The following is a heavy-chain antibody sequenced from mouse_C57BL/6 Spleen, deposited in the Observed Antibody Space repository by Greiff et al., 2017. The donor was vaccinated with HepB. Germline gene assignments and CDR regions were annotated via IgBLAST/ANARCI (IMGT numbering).Heavy chain of an antibody. D-gene: IGHD1-1*01. CDR2: ISYSGST. Sequence: EVKLQESGPGMVKPSQSLSLTCTVTGYSITSGYDWHWIRHFPGNKLEWMGYISYSGSTNYNPSLKSRISITHDTSKNHFFLKLNSVTTEDTATYYCAREGVYYGSSPWFAYWGQGTLVTVSA. J-gene: IGHJ3*01. CDR1: GYSITSGYD. V-gene: IGHV3-1*01. CDR3: AREGVYYGSSPWFAY.